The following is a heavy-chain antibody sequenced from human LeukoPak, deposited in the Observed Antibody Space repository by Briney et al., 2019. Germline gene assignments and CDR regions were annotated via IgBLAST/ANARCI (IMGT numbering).Heavy chain of an antibody. CDR3: ASLDRMSREYYFDY. J-gene: IGHJ4*02. V-gene: IGHV3-48*01. Sequence: GGSLRLSCAASGFTFSTYHMNWVRQAPGKGLEWVSYIRGSSSTMYYADSVKGRFTISRDNAKNSLYLQMNSLRAEDTAVYYCASLDRMSREYYFDYWGQGTLVTVSS. CDR2: IRGSSSTM. D-gene: IGHD2-15*01. CDR1: GFTFSTYH.